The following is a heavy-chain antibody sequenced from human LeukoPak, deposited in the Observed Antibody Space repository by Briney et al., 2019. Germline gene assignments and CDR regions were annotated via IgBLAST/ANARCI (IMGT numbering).Heavy chain of an antibody. D-gene: IGHD1-7*01. CDR2: ISASGAGT. CDR1: GFXFSSYA. J-gene: IGHJ4*02. V-gene: IGHV3-23*01. CDR3: ARGTAEDS. Sequence: GGSLRLSCAASGFXFSSYAISWVRQAPGKGLEWVSAISASGAGTYYADSVKGRFTISRDSSKNTLFLLMNSLRAEDTAIYYCARGTAEDSWGQGTLVTVSS.